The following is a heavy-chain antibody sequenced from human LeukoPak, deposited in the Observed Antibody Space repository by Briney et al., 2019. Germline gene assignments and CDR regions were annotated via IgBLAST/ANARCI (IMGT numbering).Heavy chain of an antibody. J-gene: IGHJ4*02. D-gene: IGHD6-13*01. CDR3: AREGYSSSWSYFDY. Sequence: QAWGSLSLSCAASGFTFSSYWMHWVRQAPGKGLVWVSRINSDGSSTSYAASVKGRFTISRDNAKNTLYLQMNSLRAEDTAVYYCAREGYSSSWSYFDYWGQGTLVTVSS. CDR2: INSDGSST. CDR1: GFTFSSYW. V-gene: IGHV3-74*01.